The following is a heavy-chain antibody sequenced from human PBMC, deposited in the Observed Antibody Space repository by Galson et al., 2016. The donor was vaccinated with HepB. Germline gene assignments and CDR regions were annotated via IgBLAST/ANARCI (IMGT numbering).Heavy chain of an antibody. V-gene: IGHV3-7*01. D-gene: IGHD5-24*01. CDR1: GFTFSGYW. J-gene: IGHJ4*02. CDR2: IKQDGSEK. Sequence: SLRLSCAASGFTFSGYWMTWVRQAPGKGLEWVANIKQDGSEKYYVDSVNGRFTISRDNAKNSVYLQMNSLRVEDTAIYYCVREGLADGSYFDYWGRGTLVTVSS. CDR3: VREGLADGSYFDY.